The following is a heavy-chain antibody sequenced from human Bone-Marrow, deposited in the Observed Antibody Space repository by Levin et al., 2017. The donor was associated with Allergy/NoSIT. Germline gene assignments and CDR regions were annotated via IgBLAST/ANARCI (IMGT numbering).Heavy chain of an antibody. D-gene: IGHD6-13*01. CDR2: IYSSGRK. CDR3: ARSTYSSSWFRWFDP. J-gene: IGHJ5*02. Sequence: SETLSLTCTVSGGSVSSSYWNWLRQPAGKGLQWIGRIYSSGRKDSNPSLKSRVTMSLDTSKNQFSLKLSSVTAADTAVYYCARSTYSSSWFRWFDPWGQGTLVTVSS. V-gene: IGHV4-4*07. CDR1: GGSVSSSY.